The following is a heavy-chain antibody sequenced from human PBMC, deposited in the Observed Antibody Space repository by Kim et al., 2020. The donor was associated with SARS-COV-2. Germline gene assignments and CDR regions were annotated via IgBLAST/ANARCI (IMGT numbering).Heavy chain of an antibody. CDR3: ARDWGYFDY. J-gene: IGHJ4*02. Sequence: GGSLRLSCAASGFTFSDYWMSWLRQTPGKGLEWVANMEPDGSEEYYVDSVKGRFTISRDNGKNSLFLQMNSLRAEDTAVYYCARDWGYFDYWGQGILVTVSS. CDR1: GFTFSDYW. CDR2: MEPDGSEE. V-gene: IGHV3-7*04. D-gene: IGHD7-27*01.